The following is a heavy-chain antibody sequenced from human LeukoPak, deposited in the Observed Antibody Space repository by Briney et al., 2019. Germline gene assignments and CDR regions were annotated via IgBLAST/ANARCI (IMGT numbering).Heavy chain of an antibody. J-gene: IGHJ6*03. CDR3: ARHYDYYYYYMDA. D-gene: IGHD3-3*01. V-gene: IGHV3-74*01. CDR2: TNTDGSST. CDR1: GFTFSSYW. Sequence: PGGSLRLSCAASGFTFSSYWMHWVRQAPGKGLVWVSRTNTDGSSTSYADSVKGRFTISRDNAKNTLYLQMNSLRVEDTAVYYCARHYDYYYYYMDAWGKGTTVTVSS.